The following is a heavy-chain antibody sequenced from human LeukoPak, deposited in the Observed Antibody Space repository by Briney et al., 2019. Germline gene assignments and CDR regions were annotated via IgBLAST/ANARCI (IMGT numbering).Heavy chain of an antibody. Sequence: GGSLRLSCAASGFSFSSYYVNWVRQAPGKGLEWVSCISSSSTYIYYADSVRGRFAISRDNAKNSLYLQMNSLRAEDTAVYYCARGLRRGDYWGQGTLVTVSS. CDR3: ARGLRRGDY. V-gene: IGHV3-21*01. J-gene: IGHJ4*02. D-gene: IGHD4-17*01. CDR2: ISSSSTYI. CDR1: GFSFSSYY.